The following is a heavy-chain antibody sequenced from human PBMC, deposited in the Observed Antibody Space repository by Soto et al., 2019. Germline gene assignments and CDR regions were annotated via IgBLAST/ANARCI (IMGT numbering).Heavy chain of an antibody. D-gene: IGHD6-19*01. J-gene: IGHJ4*02. CDR2: INPSGGST. CDR1: GYTFTSYC. CDR3: ASSSGWSFSYFDY. Sequence: KISCKGSGYTFTSYCRHWVRQAPGQGLEWMGIINPSGGSTSYAQKFQGRVTMTRDTSTSTAYMELSSLRSEDTAVYYCASSSGWSFSYFDYWGQGTLVTVSS. V-gene: IGHV1-46*03.